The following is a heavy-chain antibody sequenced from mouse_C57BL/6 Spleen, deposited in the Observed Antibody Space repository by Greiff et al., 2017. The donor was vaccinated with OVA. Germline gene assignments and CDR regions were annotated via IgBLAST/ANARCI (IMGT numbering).Heavy chain of an antibody. V-gene: IGHV5-16*01. D-gene: IGHD2-1*01. J-gene: IGHJ1*03. Sequence: EVKLVESEGGLVQPGSSMKLSCTASGFTFSDYYMAWVRQVPEKGLEWVANINYDGSSTYYLDSLKSRFIISRDNAKNILYLQMSSLKSEDTATYYFARDRIYYGNYDWYFDVWGTGTTVTVSS. CDR3: ARDRIYYGNYDWYFDV. CDR2: INYDGSST. CDR1: GFTFSDYY.